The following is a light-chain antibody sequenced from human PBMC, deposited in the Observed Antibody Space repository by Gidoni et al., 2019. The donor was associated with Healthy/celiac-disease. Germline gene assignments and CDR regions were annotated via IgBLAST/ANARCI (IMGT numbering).Light chain of an antibody. Sequence: DIQMTQSPSTLSASVGDRVTITCRASQSSSSWLAWYQQKPGKAPKLLIYKASSLESGVPSRFSGSGSGKEFTLTISSLQPDEFATYYCQQYNSYSYTLGQGTKLEIK. CDR1: QSSSSW. J-gene: IGKJ2*01. V-gene: IGKV1-5*03. CDR3: QQYNSYSYT. CDR2: KAS.